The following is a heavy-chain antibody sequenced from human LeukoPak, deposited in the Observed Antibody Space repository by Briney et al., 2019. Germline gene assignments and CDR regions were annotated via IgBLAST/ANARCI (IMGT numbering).Heavy chain of an antibody. V-gene: IGHV1-3*01. D-gene: IGHD3-22*01. CDR3: ARERDSSGYYESDY. CDR2: INAGNGNT. Sequence: ASVNVSCKASGYTFTSYAMHWVRQAPGQRLEWMGWINAGNGNTKYSQKFQGRVTITRDTSASTAYMELSSLRSEDTAVYYCARERDSSGYYESDYWGQGTLVTVSS. CDR1: GYTFTSYA. J-gene: IGHJ4*02.